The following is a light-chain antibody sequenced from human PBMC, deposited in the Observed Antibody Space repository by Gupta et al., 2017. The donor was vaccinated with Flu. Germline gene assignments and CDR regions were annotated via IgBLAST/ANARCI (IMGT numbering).Light chain of an antibody. Sequence: DIVLTQSPDSLSVFLGERATINCKSSQSLFYKTNKKNYLAWYQQRPGQPPQLLMSWASTRESGVPDRFSGSGYGTEFTLTINRRQPEDVAVYYCQQEHYIPVAFGRGTXVDIK. CDR2: WAS. J-gene: IGKJ4*01. CDR1: QSLFYKTNKKNY. CDR3: QQEHYIPVA. V-gene: IGKV4-1*01.